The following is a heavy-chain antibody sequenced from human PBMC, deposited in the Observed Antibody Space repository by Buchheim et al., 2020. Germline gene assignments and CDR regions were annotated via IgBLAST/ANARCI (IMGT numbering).Heavy chain of an antibody. Sequence: QVQLVQSGAEVKKPGASVKVSCKASGFTLTGYYMHWVRQAPGQGLEWMGWINPDSGGSNYAQKFQGRVTMTRDTSTSTVYIDLRSLTSVDAAVYYCARTSAMDYWGQGTL. J-gene: IGHJ4*02. V-gene: IGHV1-2*02. CDR1: GFTLTGYY. CDR2: INPDSGGS. CDR3: ARTSAMDY.